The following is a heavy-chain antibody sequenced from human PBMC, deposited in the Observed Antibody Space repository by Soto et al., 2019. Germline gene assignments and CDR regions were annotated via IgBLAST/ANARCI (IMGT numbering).Heavy chain of an antibody. CDR3: ASRVDILTGYNY. CDR2: IYYSGST. V-gene: IGHV4-31*03. CDR1: GGSISSGGYY. Sequence: SETLSLTCTVSGGSISSGGYYWSWIRQHPGKGLEWIGYIYYSGSTYYNPSLKSRVTISVDTSKNQFSLKLGSVTAADTAVYYCASRVDILTGYNYWGQGTLVTVSS. D-gene: IGHD3-9*01. J-gene: IGHJ4*02.